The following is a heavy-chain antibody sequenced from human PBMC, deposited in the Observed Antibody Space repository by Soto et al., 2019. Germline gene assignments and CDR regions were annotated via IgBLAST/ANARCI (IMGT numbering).Heavy chain of an antibody. Sequence: GGSLRLSCAASGFTFSSYAMSWVRQAPGKGLEWVSAISGSGGSTYYADSVKGRFTISRDNSKNTLYLQMNSLRAEDTAVYYCAKRGRVGYVFWSGYYTPGHMHVWGKAPSVT. CDR2: ISGSGGST. J-gene: IGHJ6*03. D-gene: IGHD3-3*01. CDR3: AKRGRVGYVFWSGYYTPGHMHV. CDR1: GFTFSSYA. V-gene: IGHV3-23*01.